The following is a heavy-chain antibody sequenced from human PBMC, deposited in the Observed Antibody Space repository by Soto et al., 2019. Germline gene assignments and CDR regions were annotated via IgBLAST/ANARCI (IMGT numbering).Heavy chain of an antibody. D-gene: IGHD3-3*01. V-gene: IGHV3-74*01. J-gene: IGHJ3*02. CDR2: INSDGSST. CDR3: AGVPYYDFWSGPAFDI. Sequence: GGSLRLSCAASGFTFSSYWMHWVRQAPGKGLVWVSRINSDGSSTSYADSVRGRFTISRDNAKNTLYLQMNSLRAEDTAVYYCAGVPYYDFWSGPAFDIWGQGTMVTVSS. CDR1: GFTFSSYW.